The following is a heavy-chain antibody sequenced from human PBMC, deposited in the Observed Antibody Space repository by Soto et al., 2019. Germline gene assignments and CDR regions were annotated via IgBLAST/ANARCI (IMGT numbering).Heavy chain of an antibody. CDR3: ARDPSRGQLWPTSYGMDV. J-gene: IGHJ6*02. CDR1: GGTFSSYA. D-gene: IGHD5-18*01. V-gene: IGHV1-69*12. Sequence: QVQLVQSGAEVKKPGSSVKVSCKASGGTFSSYAISWVRQAPGQGLEWMGGIIPIFGTANYAQKFQGRVTITADESTSTAYMELSSLRSEDTAVYYCARDPSRGQLWPTSYGMDVWGQGTTVTVSS. CDR2: IIPIFGTA.